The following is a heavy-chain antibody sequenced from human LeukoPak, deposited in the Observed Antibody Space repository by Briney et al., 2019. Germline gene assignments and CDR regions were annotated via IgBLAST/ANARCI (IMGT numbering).Heavy chain of an antibody. V-gene: IGHV4-59*02. J-gene: IGHJ4*02. Sequence: SETLSLTCTVSGDSVSNYYWSWIRQPPGKRLEWIGCIYYSESATYNPSLMSRVTISLDTSKNQFFLKLSSVTAADTAVYYCARKRSFDLWGQGTLVTVSS. CDR1: GDSVSNYY. CDR2: IYYSESA. D-gene: IGHD3-9*01. CDR3: ARKRSFDL.